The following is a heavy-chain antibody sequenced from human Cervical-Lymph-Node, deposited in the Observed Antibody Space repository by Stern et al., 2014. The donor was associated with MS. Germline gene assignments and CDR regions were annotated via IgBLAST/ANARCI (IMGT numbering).Heavy chain of an antibody. V-gene: IGHV3-11*01. CDR3: ASDFLILPVSYYYMDV. D-gene: IGHD2/OR15-2a*01. Sequence: QVQLAQSGGGLVKPGGSLRLSCAASGFTFSDYYMSWIRQAPGKGLEWVSYISSTGSTIDYADSVKGRFTISRDNAKKSLYLQMNSLRAEDTAVYYYASDFLILPVSYYYMDVWGQGTTVTVSS. J-gene: IGHJ6*02. CDR1: GFTFSDYY. CDR2: ISSTGSTI.